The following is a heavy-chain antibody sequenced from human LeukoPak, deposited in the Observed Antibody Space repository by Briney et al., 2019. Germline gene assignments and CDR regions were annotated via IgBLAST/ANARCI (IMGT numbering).Heavy chain of an antibody. CDR2: IKSKTDGGTT. D-gene: IGHD3-10*01. CDR3: TTDSQPLWFGEDDDY. Sequence: GGSLRLSCAASGFTFSNAWMSWVRQAPGKGLEWVGRIKSKTDGGTTDYAAPVKGRFTISRDDSKNTLYPQMNSLKTEDTAVYYCTTDSQPLWFGEDDDYWGQGTLVTVSS. CDR1: GFTFSNAW. J-gene: IGHJ4*02. V-gene: IGHV3-15*01.